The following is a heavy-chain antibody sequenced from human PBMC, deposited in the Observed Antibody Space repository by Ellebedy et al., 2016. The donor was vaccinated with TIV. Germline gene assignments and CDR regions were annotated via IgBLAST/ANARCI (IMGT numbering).Heavy chain of an antibody. J-gene: IGHJ4*02. CDR2: TNPSSGGS. Sequence: AASVKVSCKGAQYTFIDYYMHWVRQAPGQGLAWMGWTNPSSGGSAYSQKFPGRVTMTRDNSISTGYMELNNLQSDDTAVYYCARAEFTSGWSTFDHWGQGTLVTVSS. D-gene: IGHD6-19*01. CDR1: QYTFIDYY. CDR3: ARAEFTSGWSTFDH. V-gene: IGHV1-2*02.